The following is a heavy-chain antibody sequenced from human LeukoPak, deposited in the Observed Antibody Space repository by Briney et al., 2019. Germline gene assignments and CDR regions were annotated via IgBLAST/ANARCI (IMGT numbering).Heavy chain of an antibody. CDR2: IKQDGSEK. J-gene: IGHJ1*01. CDR3: ARDCSGGSCYSF. CDR1: GFTFSSYS. Sequence: PGGSLRLSCAASGFTFSSYSMNWVRQAPGKGLEWVANIKQDGSEKYYVDSVKGRFTISRDNAKNSLYLQMNSLRAEDTAVYYCARDCSGGSCYSFWGQGTLVTVSS. D-gene: IGHD2-15*01. V-gene: IGHV3-7*01.